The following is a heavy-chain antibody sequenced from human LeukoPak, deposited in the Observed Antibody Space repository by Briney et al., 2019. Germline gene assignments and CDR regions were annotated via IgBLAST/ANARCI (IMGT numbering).Heavy chain of an antibody. Sequence: GGSLRLSCAASEFTFSTYSMNWVRQAPGKGLEWVASISSSSTYIYYADSVKGRFTISRDNAKNSLYLQMNSLRAEDTAVYYCAIAVGWELGYWGQGTLVTVSS. D-gene: IGHD1-26*01. CDR2: ISSSSTYI. CDR1: EFTFSTYS. J-gene: IGHJ4*02. CDR3: AIAVGWELGY. V-gene: IGHV3-21*01.